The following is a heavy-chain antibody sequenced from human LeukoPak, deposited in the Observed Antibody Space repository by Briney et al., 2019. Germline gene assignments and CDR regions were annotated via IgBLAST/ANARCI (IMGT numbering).Heavy chain of an antibody. Sequence: SETLSLTCTVSGGSISSSNSYWGWIRQPPGKGLEWIGSIHYSGSTYYNPSLKGRVTISVDTSKNRCSLKLSSVTAADTAVYYCARTDYPVYFDYWGQGTLVTVSS. V-gene: IGHV4-39*01. D-gene: IGHD4-11*01. CDR3: ARTDYPVYFDY. J-gene: IGHJ4*02. CDR2: IHYSGST. CDR1: GGSISSSNSY.